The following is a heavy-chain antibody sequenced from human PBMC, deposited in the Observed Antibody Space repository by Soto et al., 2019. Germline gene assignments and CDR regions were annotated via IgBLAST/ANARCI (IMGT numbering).Heavy chain of an antibody. CDR1: GFTFSSYA. D-gene: IGHD3-10*01. CDR3: ASRSNYYGSGRSYYYYGMDV. J-gene: IGHJ6*02. V-gene: IGHV3-30-3*01. CDR2: ISYDGSNK. Sequence: PGGSLRLSCAASGFTFSSYAMHWVRQAPGKGLEWVAVISYDGSNKYYADSVKGRFTISRDNSKNTLYLQMNSLRAEDTAVYYCASRSNYYGSGRSYYYYGMDVWGQGTTVTVSS.